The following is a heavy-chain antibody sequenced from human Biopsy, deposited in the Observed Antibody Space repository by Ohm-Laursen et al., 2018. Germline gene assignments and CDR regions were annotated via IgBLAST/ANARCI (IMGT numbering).Heavy chain of an antibody. V-gene: IGHV1-69*13. J-gene: IGHJ4*02. CDR2: IIPIFGTA. CDR3: ARDALGGGSYRFFY. CDR1: GYTFSMYA. Sequence: GASVKVSCKASGYTFSMYAIIWVRQAPGQGLEWMGGIIPIFGTANYAQKFQGRVTITADESTSTAYMELSSLRSDDTAVYYCARDALGGGSYRFFYWGQGSLVTV. D-gene: IGHD1-26*01.